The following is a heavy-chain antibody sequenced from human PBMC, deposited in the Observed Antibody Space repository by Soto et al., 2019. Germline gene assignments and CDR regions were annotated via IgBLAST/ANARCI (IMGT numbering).Heavy chain of an antibody. Sequence: QVQLQESGPGLVKPSETLSLTCTVSGGSISSYYWSWIRQPPGKGLEWIGYIYYSGSTNYNPSLKSRVIISVDTSKNQFSLKLSSVTAADTAVYYCARGPASSGWSGVALNYYYYGMDVWGQGTTVTVSS. CDR2: IYYSGST. CDR3: ARGPASSGWSGVALNYYYYGMDV. D-gene: IGHD6-19*01. V-gene: IGHV4-59*01. J-gene: IGHJ6*02. CDR1: GGSISSYY.